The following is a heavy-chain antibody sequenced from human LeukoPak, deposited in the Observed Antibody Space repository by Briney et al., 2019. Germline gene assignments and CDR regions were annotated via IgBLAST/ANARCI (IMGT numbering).Heavy chain of an antibody. CDR1: GFTFSNAW. Sequence: GGSLRLSCAASGFTFSNAWMSWVRQAPGKGLEWVGRIKSKTDGGTTDYAAPVKGRFTISRDDSKNTLYLQMNSLKTEDTAVYYCTTDLGHYYGSGSPDYWGQGTLVTVSS. D-gene: IGHD3-10*01. CDR2: IKSKTDGGTT. J-gene: IGHJ4*02. CDR3: TTDLGHYYGSGSPDY. V-gene: IGHV3-15*01.